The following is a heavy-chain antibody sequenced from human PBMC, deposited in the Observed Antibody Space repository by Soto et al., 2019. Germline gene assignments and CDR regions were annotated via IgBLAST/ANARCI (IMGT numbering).Heavy chain of an antibody. CDR3: AKARLWGGDGYNSYYYNAMDV. D-gene: IGHD3-16*01. CDR2: ISWNSGRI. V-gene: IGHV3-9*01. J-gene: IGHJ6*02. CDR1: GFTFDDYA. Sequence: EMQLVESGGGLVQPGRSLRLSCAASGFTFDDYAMYWVRQAPGKGLEWVSGISWNSGRIGYADSVKGRFTISRDNAKNSLYLQMNSLTPEDTALYYCAKARLWGGDGYNSYYYNAMDVWGQGTTVTVSS.